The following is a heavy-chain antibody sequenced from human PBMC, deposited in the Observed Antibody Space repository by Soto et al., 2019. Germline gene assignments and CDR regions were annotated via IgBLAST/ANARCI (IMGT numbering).Heavy chain of an antibody. CDR1: GFTFRNYD. CDR3: ARTHRDFYGLDV. Sequence: EVQLVESGGGLVQPGGSLRLSCEASGFTFRNYDMHWVRQGTGKGLEWVSGISAAGDPDYADSVEGRFTISRENAQNSFFLQMNSRRVGDTAVYYCARTHRDFYGLDVWGQGTTVIVSS. V-gene: IGHV3-13*05. J-gene: IGHJ6*02. CDR2: ISAAGDP.